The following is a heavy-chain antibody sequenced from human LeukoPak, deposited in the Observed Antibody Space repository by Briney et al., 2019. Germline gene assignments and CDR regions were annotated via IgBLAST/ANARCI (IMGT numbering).Heavy chain of an antibody. D-gene: IGHD5-12*01. CDR3: ARDQDSGYGDAFDI. CDR2: IYSGGTT. J-gene: IGHJ3*02. CDR1: GFTVSSNY. Sequence: GGSLRLSCAASGFTVSSNYMNWVRQAPGKGLEWVSVIYSGGTTYYADSVKGRFTISRGNSKNTLYLQMNSLRADDTAVYYCARDQDSGYGDAFDIWGQGTMITVSS. V-gene: IGHV3-66*01.